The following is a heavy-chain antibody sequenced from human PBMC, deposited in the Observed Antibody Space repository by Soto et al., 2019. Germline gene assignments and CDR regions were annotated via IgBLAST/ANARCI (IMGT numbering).Heavy chain of an antibody. CDR2: ISDSGDTT. J-gene: IGHJ6*02. CDR1: GFTFSSYG. CDR3: AKPHVTYFYYGVDV. V-gene: IGHV3-23*01. Sequence: GGSLRLSCAASGFTFSSYGMSWVRQAPGKGLEWVSGISDSGDTTYYADSVKGRFTISRDNSKNALYLQMSSLRAEDTALYYCAKPHVTYFYYGVDVWGQGTTVTVSS. D-gene: IGHD3-10*01.